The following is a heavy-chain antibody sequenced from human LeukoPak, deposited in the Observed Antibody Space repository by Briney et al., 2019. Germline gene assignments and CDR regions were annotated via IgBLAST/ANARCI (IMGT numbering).Heavy chain of an antibody. V-gene: IGHV1-2*02. D-gene: IGHD3-3*01. Sequence: ASVKVSCKASGYTFTGYYMHWVRQAPGQGLEWMGWINPNSGGTNYAQKFQGRVTMTEDTSTDTAYMELSSLRSEDTAVYYCATDVSGILDYWGQGTLVTVSS. CDR2: INPNSGGT. CDR3: ATDVSGILDY. CDR1: GYTFTGYY. J-gene: IGHJ4*02.